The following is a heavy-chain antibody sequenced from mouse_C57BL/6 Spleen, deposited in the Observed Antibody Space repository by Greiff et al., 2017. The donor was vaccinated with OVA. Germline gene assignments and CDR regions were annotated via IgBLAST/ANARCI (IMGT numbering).Heavy chain of an antibody. J-gene: IGHJ3*01. V-gene: IGHV1-54*01. CDR3: ASRGDWFAY. CDR1: GYAFTNYL. Sequence: QVQLQQSGAELVRPGTSVKVSCKASGYAFTNYLIEWVKQRPGPGLEWIGVINPGSGGTNYNEKFKGKATLTADKSSSTAYMQLSSRTSEDSAVYFCASRGDWFAYWGQGTLVTVSA. CDR2: INPGSGGT.